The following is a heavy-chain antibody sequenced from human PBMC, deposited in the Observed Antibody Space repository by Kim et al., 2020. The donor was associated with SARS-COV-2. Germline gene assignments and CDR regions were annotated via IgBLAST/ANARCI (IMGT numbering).Heavy chain of an antibody. Sequence: GGSLRLSCAASGFTFSSYGMHWVRQAPGKGLEWVAVISYDGSNKYYADSVKGRFTISRDNSKNTLYLQMNSLRAEDTAVYYCAKDTTVLTLGGYYYCAM. J-gene: IGHJ6*01. CDR3: AKDTTVLTLGGYYYCAM. CDR2: ISYDGSNK. D-gene: IGHD3-16*01. CDR1: GFTFSSYG. V-gene: IGHV3-30*18.